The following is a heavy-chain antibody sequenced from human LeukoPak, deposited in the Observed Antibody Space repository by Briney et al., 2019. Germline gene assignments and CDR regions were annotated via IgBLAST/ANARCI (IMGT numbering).Heavy chain of an antibody. D-gene: IGHD6-13*01. CDR1: GYTLTTYY. V-gene: IGHV1-46*01. Sequence: RASVKVSCKASGYTLTTYYIHWVRQAPGQGLEWMGIINPSGGTTSYAQKFHGRVTLTRDTSTSTVYMDLSSLTSEDTAVYYCATGPHSSSWPDIPRDYWGQGTLVTVSS. J-gene: IGHJ4*02. CDR2: INPSGGTT. CDR3: ATGPHSSSWPDIPRDY.